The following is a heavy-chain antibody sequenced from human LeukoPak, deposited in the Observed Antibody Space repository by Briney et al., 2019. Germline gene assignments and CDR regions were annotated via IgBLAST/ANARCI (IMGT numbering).Heavy chain of an antibody. CDR1: GLILRGHA. CDR3: AKGYSSGWTPFDY. J-gene: IGHJ4*02. D-gene: IGHD6-19*01. CDR2: IGDSGEIE. Sequence: GGSLTLSCEASGLILRGHAMSWVRQAPGKGLEWVSGIGDSGEIERYADSVRGRFTISRDNFRNTVYLEMRSLRPEDTAVYYCAKGYSSGWTPFDYWGQGTQVTVSS. V-gene: IGHV3-23*01.